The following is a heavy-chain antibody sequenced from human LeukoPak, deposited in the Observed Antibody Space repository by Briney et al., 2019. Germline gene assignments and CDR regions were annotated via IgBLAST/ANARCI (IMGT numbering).Heavy chain of an antibody. J-gene: IGHJ4*02. CDR2: IYSGGST. CDR3: ARAINAVGATTRYYFDY. D-gene: IGHD1-26*01. Sequence: GGSLRLSCAASGFTVSSNYMSWVRQAPGKGLEWVSVIYSGGSTYYADSVKGRFTISRDNSKNTLYLQMNSLGAEDTAVYYCARAINAVGATTRYYFDYWGQGTLVTVSS. V-gene: IGHV3-66*01. CDR1: GFTVSSNY.